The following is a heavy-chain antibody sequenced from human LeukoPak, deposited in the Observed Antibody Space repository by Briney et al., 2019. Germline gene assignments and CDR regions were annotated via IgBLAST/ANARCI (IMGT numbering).Heavy chain of an antibody. J-gene: IGHJ4*02. CDR2: IKSKTDGGTT. D-gene: IGHD2-15*01. CDR1: GFTFSNAW. V-gene: IGHV3-15*01. Sequence: PGGSLRLSCAASGFTFSNAWMSWVRQAPGKGLEWVGRIKSKTDGGTTDYAAPVKGRFTISRDDSKNTLYLQMNSLKTEDTAVYYCTTGVDDCSGGSCYSHFDYWGQGTLVTVSS. CDR3: TTGVDDCSGGSCYSHFDY.